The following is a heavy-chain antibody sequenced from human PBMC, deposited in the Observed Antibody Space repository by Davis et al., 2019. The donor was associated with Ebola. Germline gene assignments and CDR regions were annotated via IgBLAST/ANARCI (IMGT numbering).Heavy chain of an antibody. J-gene: IGHJ4*02. CDR3: ARLTCSGSSCFLDY. Sequence: TLSLTCTVSGGPISSGDYYWSWIRQPPGKALEWLALIYWDGDKRYSPSLKTRLSISKDTSKNQVVLTMTNMDPVDTATYYCARLTCSGSSCFLDYWGQGTLVTVSS. CDR1: GGPISSGDYY. V-gene: IGHV2-5*08. CDR2: IYWDGDK. D-gene: IGHD2-15*01.